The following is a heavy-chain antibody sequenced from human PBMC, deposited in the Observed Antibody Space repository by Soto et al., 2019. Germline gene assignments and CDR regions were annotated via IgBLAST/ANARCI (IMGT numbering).Heavy chain of an antibody. D-gene: IGHD6-19*01. CDR1: GYTFTSYD. CDR2: MNPNSGNT. CDR3: ATPHTGSGWYGAFDI. V-gene: IGHV1-8*01. J-gene: IGHJ3*02. Sequence: ASVKLSCKASGYTFTSYDINWVRQATGQGLEWMGWMNPNSGNTGYAQKFQGRVTMTRNTSISTAYMELSSLRSEDTAVYYCATPHTGSGWYGAFDIWGQGTMVTVSS.